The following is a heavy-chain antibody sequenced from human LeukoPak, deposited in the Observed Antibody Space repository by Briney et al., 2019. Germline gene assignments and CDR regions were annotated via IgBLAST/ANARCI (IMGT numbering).Heavy chain of an antibody. CDR1: GGPISSGSHF. J-gene: IGHJ4*02. CDR2: VDYSGTI. CDR3: ARGRLARIPYFDS. D-gene: IGHD6-19*01. V-gene: IGHV4-31*03. Sequence: SETLSLTCSVFGGPISSGSHFWSWIRQLPGKGLEWLVYVDYSGTIYYNSSLESRLTLSVDTSNNQFSLDLRSMTAADTAVYYCARGRLARIPYFDSWGQGALVAVSS.